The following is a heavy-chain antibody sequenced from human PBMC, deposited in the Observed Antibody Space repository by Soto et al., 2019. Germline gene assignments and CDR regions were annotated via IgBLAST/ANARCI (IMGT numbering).Heavy chain of an antibody. V-gene: IGHV3-23*01. J-gene: IGHJ4*02. Sequence: GGSLRLSCAASGFTFSSYAMSWVRQAPGKGLEWVSAISGSGGSTYYADSVKGRFTISRDNSKNTLYLQMNSLRAEDTAVYYCAKGGVGAIEYYFDYWGQGTLVTVSA. CDR1: GFTFSSYA. D-gene: IGHD1-26*01. CDR2: ISGSGGST. CDR3: AKGGVGAIEYYFDY.